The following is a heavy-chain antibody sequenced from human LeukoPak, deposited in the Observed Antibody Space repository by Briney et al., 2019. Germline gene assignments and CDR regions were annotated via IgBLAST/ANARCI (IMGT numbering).Heavy chain of an antibody. CDR3: AKDRQGRSLRYFDWLSPDFDY. Sequence: GGSLRLSCAASGFTFSSYAMHWVRQAPGKGLEYVSAISSNGGSTYYANSVKGRFTISRDNSKNTLYLQMGSLRAEDTAVYYCAKDRQGRSLRYFDWLSPDFDYWGQGTLVTVSS. D-gene: IGHD3-9*01. CDR2: ISSNGGST. V-gene: IGHV3-64*01. CDR1: GFTFSSYA. J-gene: IGHJ4*02.